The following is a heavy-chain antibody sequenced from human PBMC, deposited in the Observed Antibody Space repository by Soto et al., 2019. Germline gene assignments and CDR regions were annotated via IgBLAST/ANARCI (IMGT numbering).Heavy chain of an antibody. J-gene: IGHJ4*02. CDR1: GGTFSSYA. D-gene: IGHD3-3*01. Sequence: GASVKVSCKASGGTFSSYAISWVRQAPGQGLEWMGGIIPIFGTANYAQKLQGRVTITADESTSTAYMELSSLRSEDTAVYYCARVEDDFWSGYYDHWGQGTLVTVSS. V-gene: IGHV1-69*13. CDR2: IIPIFGTA. CDR3: ARVEDDFWSGYYDH.